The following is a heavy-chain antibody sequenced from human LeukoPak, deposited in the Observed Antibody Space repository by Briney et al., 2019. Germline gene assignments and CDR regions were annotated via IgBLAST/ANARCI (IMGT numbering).Heavy chain of an antibody. D-gene: IGHD3-3*01. CDR3: ATDDFWKGYNWFDT. J-gene: IGHJ5*02. V-gene: IGHV3-23*01. CDR1: GFTFRKFA. Sequence: GGSLRLSCAASGFTFRKFAMSWVRQAPGKGLEWVSGISASGDSTYYADSVKGRITISRDNSKNTLYLQMDSLKTEDTAVYYCATDDFWKGYNWFDTWGQGTLVTVSS. CDR2: ISASGDST.